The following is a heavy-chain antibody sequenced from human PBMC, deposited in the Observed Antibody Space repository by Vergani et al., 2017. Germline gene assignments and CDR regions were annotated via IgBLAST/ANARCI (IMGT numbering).Heavy chain of an antibody. CDR3: ARERRSGYDSLDN. J-gene: IGHJ4*02. V-gene: IGHV3-48*02. CDR2: IGTTTGSI. CDR1: GFTFSSYG. Sequence: EVQLVESGGGLVQPGGSLRLSCVASGFTFSSYGMNWARQAPGKGLEWVSYIGTTTGSIYYADSVKGRFTISRDNAKSSLYLQMNSLRDEDTALYYCARERRSGYDSLDNWGQGTLVSVSS. D-gene: IGHD5-12*01.